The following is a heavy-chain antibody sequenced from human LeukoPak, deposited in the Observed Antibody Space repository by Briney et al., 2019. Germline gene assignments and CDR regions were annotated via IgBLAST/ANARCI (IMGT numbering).Heavy chain of an antibody. CDR1: GFTFSDNY. Sequence: GGSLILSCAASGFTFSDNYMSWIRQAPGKGLEWVSYISSSGSIYYADPVKGRFTISRDNAKNSLYLQMNSLRAEDTAVYYCARGGYSYGWDYWGQGTLVTVSS. CDR3: ARGGYSYGWDY. D-gene: IGHD5-18*01. CDR2: ISSSGSI. J-gene: IGHJ4*02. V-gene: IGHV3-11*04.